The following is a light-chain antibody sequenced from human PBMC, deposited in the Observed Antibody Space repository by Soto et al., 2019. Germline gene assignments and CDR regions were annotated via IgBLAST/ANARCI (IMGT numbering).Light chain of an antibody. V-gene: IGLV2-14*01. CDR2: DVS. CDR1: SSDVGGYNY. Sequence: QSELTQPASVSRSPGQSITITCTGTSSDVGGYNYVSWYQQHPGKAPKLMIYDVSNRPSGVSNRFSGSKSGNTASLTISGLQAEDEADYYCSSYTSSSTLYVFGTGTKVTVL. J-gene: IGLJ1*01. CDR3: SSYTSSSTLYV.